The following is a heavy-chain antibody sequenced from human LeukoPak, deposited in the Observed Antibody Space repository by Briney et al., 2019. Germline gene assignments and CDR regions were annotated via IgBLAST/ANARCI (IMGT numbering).Heavy chain of an antibody. CDR2: IYYSGST. CDR1: GGSISSGGYY. V-gene: IGHV4-31*03. J-gene: IGHJ3*02. CDR3: ARVWIRGNDAFDI. Sequence: TLSLTCTVSGGSISSGGYYWSWIRQHPGKGLEWIGYIYYSGSTYYNPSLKSRVTISVDTSKNQFSLKLSSVTAADTAVYYCARVWIRGNDAFDIWGQGTMVTVSS. D-gene: IGHD4-23*01.